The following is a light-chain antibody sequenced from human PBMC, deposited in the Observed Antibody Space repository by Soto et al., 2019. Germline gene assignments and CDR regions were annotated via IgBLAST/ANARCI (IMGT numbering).Light chain of an antibody. V-gene: IGLV1-47*02. CDR3: PAWDDSLSVRYV. CDR1: SSNIGSNF. CDR2: NND. J-gene: IGLJ1*01. Sequence: QSVLTQPPSASGTPGQRVTIYCYGSSSNIGSNFVYWYQQRPGTAPRLLIYNNDQRPSGVPDRFSGSKSGTSASLAISGLRSEDEADYYCPAWDDSLSVRYVFGTGTQLTVL.